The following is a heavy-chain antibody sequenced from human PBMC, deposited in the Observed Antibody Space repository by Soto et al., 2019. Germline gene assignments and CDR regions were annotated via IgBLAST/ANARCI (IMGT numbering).Heavy chain of an antibody. J-gene: IGHJ4*02. CDR3: ARSVEGHFDY. V-gene: IGHV3-48*02. CDR1: GFRFSIYS. CDR2: MTSDTKTI. Sequence: EVQLVESGGGLVQPGGSLRLSCAASGFRFSIYSMNWIRQAPGKGLEWSAYMTSDTKTITYADSVKGRFTISRDNDNNLVYLQMNSLRDEDTAVYYCARSVEGHFDYWGQGTVVTVSA. D-gene: IGHD6-19*01.